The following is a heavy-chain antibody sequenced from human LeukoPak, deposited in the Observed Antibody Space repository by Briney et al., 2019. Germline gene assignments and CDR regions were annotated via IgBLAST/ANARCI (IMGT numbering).Heavy chain of an antibody. J-gene: IGHJ5*02. CDR2: IYYSGST. CDR3: ARAVIVVAAATQRNWFDP. CDR1: GGSLSSSSYY. V-gene: IGHV4-39*07. Sequence: SETLSLTCTVSGGSLSSSSYYWGWLRQPPGTGLEWFGSIYYSGSTYYNPSLKSRVTISVDTSKNQFSLKLSSVTAADTAIYYCARAVIVVAAATQRNWFDPWGQGTLVTVSS. D-gene: IGHD2-15*01.